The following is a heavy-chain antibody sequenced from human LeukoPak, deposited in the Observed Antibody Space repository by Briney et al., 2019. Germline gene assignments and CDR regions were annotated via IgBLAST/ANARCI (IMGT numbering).Heavy chain of an antibody. J-gene: IGHJ3*02. D-gene: IGHD5-24*01. CDR1: GFTFSSYE. CDR2: IGSSGGSR. V-gene: IGHV3-48*03. CDR3: AREDGDAFDI. Sequence: GGSLRLSCAASGFTFSSYEVDWVRRAPGKGLEWVSYIGSSGGSRYYADSVKGRFASSRDNAKNSVYLQMNSLRVEDTAVYYCAREDGDAFDIWGQGTMVSVSS.